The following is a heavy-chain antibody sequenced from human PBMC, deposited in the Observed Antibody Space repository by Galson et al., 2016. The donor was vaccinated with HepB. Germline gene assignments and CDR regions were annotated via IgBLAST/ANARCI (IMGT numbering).Heavy chain of an antibody. D-gene: IGHD4-17*01. V-gene: IGHV2-70*01. CDR1: GFSLTSSRMC. CDR2: IDWDDDK. Sequence: PALVKPTQTLTLTCTFSGFSLTSSRMCVSWIRQPPGKALEWLALIDWDDDKYYSTSLKTRLTISKDTSKNQVVLTMTNMDPVDTATYYCARFYGDYSLGFDYWGQGTLVTVSS. CDR3: ARFYGDYSLGFDY. J-gene: IGHJ4*02.